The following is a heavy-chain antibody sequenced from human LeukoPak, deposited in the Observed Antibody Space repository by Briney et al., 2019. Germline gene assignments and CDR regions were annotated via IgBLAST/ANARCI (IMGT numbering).Heavy chain of an antibody. CDR2: ISYDGINQ. CDR1: GFTFSDYA. CDR3: AREWGQYNWNYVLYY. J-gene: IGHJ4*02. Sequence: GGSLRLSCAASGFTFSDYAMHWVRQAPGKGLEWVAVISYDGINQYYADSVKGRFTISRDNSKNTLYLQMNSLRADDTAIYYCAREWGQYNWNYVLYYWGQGSLVTVSS. V-gene: IGHV3-30*04. D-gene: IGHD1-7*01.